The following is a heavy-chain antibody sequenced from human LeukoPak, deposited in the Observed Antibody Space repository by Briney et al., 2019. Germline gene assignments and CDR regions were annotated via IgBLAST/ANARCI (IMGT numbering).Heavy chain of an antibody. J-gene: IGHJ5*02. V-gene: IGHV4-4*07. CDR1: GASISGYY. CDR3: ARVICGGGSCYSDNWFDP. D-gene: IGHD2-15*01. CDR2: IYTSGST. Sequence: PSETLSLTCTVSGASISGYYWTWIRQPAGKGLEWIGRIYTSGSTKYNPSLKGRVSMSVDTSRNQFSLKVSSVTAADTAVYYCARVICGGGSCYSDNWFDPWGQGTLVTVSS.